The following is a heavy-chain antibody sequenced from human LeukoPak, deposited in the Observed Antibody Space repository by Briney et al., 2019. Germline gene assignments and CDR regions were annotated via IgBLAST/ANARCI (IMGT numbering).Heavy chain of an antibody. CDR3: ARHSDGSGSYYSPIDY. CDR2: IYYSGST. J-gene: IGHJ4*02. D-gene: IGHD3-10*01. Sequence: SETLSLTCTVSGGSISSSSYYWGWIRQPPGTGLEWIGSIYYSGSTYYNPSLKSRVTISVDTSKNQFSLKLSSVTAADTAVYYCARHSDGSGSYYSPIDYWGQGTLVTVSS. CDR1: GGSISSSSYY. V-gene: IGHV4-39*01.